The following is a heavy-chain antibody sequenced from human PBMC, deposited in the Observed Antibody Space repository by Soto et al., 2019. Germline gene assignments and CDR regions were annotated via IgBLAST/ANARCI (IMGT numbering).Heavy chain of an antibody. D-gene: IGHD2-8*01. CDR3: ARGTNGSAIFDY. Sequence: QVQLQQWGAGLLKPSETLSLTCAVYGGSFSGYYWSWIRQPQGKGLEWIGEINHSGSTNYNPSLKSRVTISVDTSKNQFSLKLSSVTAADTAEYYCARGTNGSAIFDYWGQGTLVTVSS. CDR2: INHSGST. CDR1: GGSFSGYY. V-gene: IGHV4-34*01. J-gene: IGHJ4*02.